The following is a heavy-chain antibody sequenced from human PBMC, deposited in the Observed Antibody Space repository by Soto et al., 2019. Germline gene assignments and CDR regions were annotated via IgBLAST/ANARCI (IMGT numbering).Heavy chain of an antibody. V-gene: IGHV3-30-3*01. D-gene: IGHD1-1*01. CDR1: GFTFSNNA. CDR3: ARGTTTSALSARDV. J-gene: IGHJ6*02. Sequence: QVQLVESGGGVVQPGRSLRLSCAASGFTFSNNAMDWVRQAPGKGLEWVAVISYDGSNKYIAESVKGRFTISRDNSKNTLFLQMNSLRAEDTAIYYCARGTTTSALSARDVWGQGTTVTVSS. CDR2: ISYDGSNK.